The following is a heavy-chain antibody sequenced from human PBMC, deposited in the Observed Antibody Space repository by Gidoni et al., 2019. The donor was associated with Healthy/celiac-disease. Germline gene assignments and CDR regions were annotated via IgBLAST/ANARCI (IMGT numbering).Heavy chain of an antibody. D-gene: IGHD2-2*01. Sequence: QVQLVESGGGVVQPGRSLRLSCVASGFTFRSYGMHWVRQAPGKGLEWVAVIWYDGSNKYYADSVKGRFTISRDNSKNTLYLQMNSLRAEDTAVYYCAREGPYCSSTSCFFDYWGQGTLVTVSS. CDR2: IWYDGSNK. J-gene: IGHJ4*02. V-gene: IGHV3-33*01. CDR3: AREGPYCSSTSCFFDY. CDR1: GFTFRSYG.